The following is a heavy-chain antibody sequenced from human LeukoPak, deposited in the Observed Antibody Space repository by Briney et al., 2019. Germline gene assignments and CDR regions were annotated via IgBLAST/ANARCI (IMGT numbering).Heavy chain of an antibody. J-gene: IGHJ4*02. Sequence: GASVKVSCTASGYTFTSYDINWVRQATGQGLEWMGWMNPNSGNTGYAQKFQGRVTMTRNTSISTAYMELSSLRSEDTAVYYCARGGPYYYDSSGYYYEDWGQGTLVTVSS. V-gene: IGHV1-8*01. CDR2: MNPNSGNT. D-gene: IGHD3-22*01. CDR1: GYTFTSYD. CDR3: ARGGPYYYDSSGYYYED.